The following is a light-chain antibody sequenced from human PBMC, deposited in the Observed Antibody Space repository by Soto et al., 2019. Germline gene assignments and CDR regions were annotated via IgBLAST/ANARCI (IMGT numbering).Light chain of an antibody. CDR2: DVS. CDR3: SSYTSSSTRV. CDR1: SSDVGGYNY. Sequence: SVLTQPASVSGCPGQSITISCTGTSSDVGGYNYVSWYQQHPGKAPKLMIYDVSNRPSGVSNRFSGSKSGNTGSLTISGLQSEDEADYYCSSYTSSSTRVFAGGTRLTVL. V-gene: IGLV2-14*01. J-gene: IGLJ2*01.